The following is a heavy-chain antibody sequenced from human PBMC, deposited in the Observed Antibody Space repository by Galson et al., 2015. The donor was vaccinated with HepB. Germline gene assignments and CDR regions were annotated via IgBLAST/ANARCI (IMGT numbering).Heavy chain of an antibody. CDR1: GFSLSTSGVG. CDR3: AHRHGSGPLQH. D-gene: IGHD6-19*01. J-gene: IGHJ1*01. Sequence: PALVKPTQTLTLTCTFSGFSLSTSGVGVGWIRQPPGKALEWLALIYWDDDKRYSPSLKGRLTITKDTSKNQVVLTMTNMDPVDTATYYCAHRHGSGPLQHWGQGTLVTVSS. CDR2: IYWDDDK. V-gene: IGHV2-5*02.